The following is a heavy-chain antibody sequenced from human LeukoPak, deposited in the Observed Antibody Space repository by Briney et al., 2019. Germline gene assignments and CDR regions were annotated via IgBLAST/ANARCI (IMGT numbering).Heavy chain of an antibody. J-gene: IGHJ4*02. CDR1: GGSISSSSYY. CDR2: MQYTGST. CDR3: ARVRRFNGPYNVYFDY. D-gene: IGHD2-8*01. V-gene: IGHV4-61*01. Sequence: NPSETLSLTCTVSGGSISSSSYYWSWIRQPPGKGLEWIGYMQYTGSTNYNPSLKSRVTISLDSSNSQLSLKLKSVTAADTAVYFCARVRRFNGPYNVYFDYWGQGTLVTVSS.